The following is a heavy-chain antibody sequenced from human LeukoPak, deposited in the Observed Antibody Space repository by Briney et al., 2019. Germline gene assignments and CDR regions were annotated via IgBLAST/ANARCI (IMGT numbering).Heavy chain of an antibody. J-gene: IGHJ6*04. CDR2: IIPIFGTA. Sequence: SVKVSCKASGGTFSSYAISWVRQAPGQGLEWMGGIIPIFGTANYAQKFQGRVMITADESTSTAYMELSSLRSEDTAVYYCARGMEVVPAATYYYYGMDVWGKGTTVTVSS. CDR1: GGTFSSYA. CDR3: ARGMEVVPAATYYYYGMDV. D-gene: IGHD2-2*01. V-gene: IGHV1-69*13.